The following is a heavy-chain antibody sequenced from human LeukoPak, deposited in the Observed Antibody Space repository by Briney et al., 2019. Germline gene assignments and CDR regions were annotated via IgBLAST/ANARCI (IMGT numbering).Heavy chain of an antibody. CDR1: GFTVSSNY. J-gene: IGHJ1*01. CDR2: AYGDGSSQ. CDR3: ATGGNFYYSH. Sequence: GGSLRLSCAASGFTVSSNYMSWVRQAPGKGLEWVAVAYGDGSSQYYADSVKGRFSISKDISKNTLSLQMSSLRAEDTAVYSCATGGNFYYSHWGQGTLVTVSS. D-gene: IGHD4-11*01. V-gene: IGHV3-33*08.